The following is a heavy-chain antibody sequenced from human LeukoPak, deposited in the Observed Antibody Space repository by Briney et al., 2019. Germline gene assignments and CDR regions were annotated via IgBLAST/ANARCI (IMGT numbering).Heavy chain of an antibody. Sequence: ASVKVSCKVSGYTLTELSMHWVRQAPGKGLEWTGGFDPGDGETIYAQKFQGRVTMTEDTSTDTAYMELSSLRSEDTAVYYCATDPDSGSYYGFSLWGQGTLVTVSS. CDR2: FDPGDGET. V-gene: IGHV1-24*01. J-gene: IGHJ4*02. D-gene: IGHD1-26*01. CDR3: ATDPDSGSYYGFSL. CDR1: GYTLTELS.